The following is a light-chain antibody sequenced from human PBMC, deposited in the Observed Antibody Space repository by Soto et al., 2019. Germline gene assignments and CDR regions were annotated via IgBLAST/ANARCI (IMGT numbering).Light chain of an antibody. CDR1: QXISSY. CDR2: AAS. V-gene: IGKV1-39*01. Sequence: DIQMTQSPSSLSASVGXRXTXXXXASQXISSYLNWYQQKPGKAPKLLIYAASSLQSGVPSRFSGSGSGTDFTLTIXXXXXXXXXXXXXXQKDTFGPGTKVDIK. CDR3: XQKDT. J-gene: IGKJ3*01.